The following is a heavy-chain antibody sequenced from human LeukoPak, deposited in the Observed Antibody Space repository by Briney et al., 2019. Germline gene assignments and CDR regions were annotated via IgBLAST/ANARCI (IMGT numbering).Heavy chain of an antibody. CDR2: IWYDGSNK. CDR3: ARATLGYCSTTSCRGYNWFDP. J-gene: IGHJ5*02. D-gene: IGHD2-2*01. CDR1: GFTFSSYG. Sequence: GGSLRLSCAASGFTFSSYGMHWVRQAPGKGLEWVAVIWYDGSNKYYADSVKGRFTISRDNSKNTLYLQMNSLRAEDTAVYYCARATLGYCSTTSCRGYNWFDPWGQGTLVTVSS. V-gene: IGHV3-33*01.